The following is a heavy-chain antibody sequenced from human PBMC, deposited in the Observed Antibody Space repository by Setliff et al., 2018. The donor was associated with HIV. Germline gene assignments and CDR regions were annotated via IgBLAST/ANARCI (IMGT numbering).Heavy chain of an antibody. CDR2: ISSSGSTI. J-gene: IGHJ4*02. D-gene: IGHD4-17*01. CDR3: ARGQTSVTLQFDH. Sequence: GGSLRLSCAASGFTFSSFWMSWVRQAPGKGLEWVSYISSSGSTIYYADSVKGRFTISRDNAKNSLFLQMNSLRAEDTAVYYCARGQTSVTLQFDHWGQGTLVTVSS. V-gene: IGHV3-48*03. CDR1: GFTFSSFW.